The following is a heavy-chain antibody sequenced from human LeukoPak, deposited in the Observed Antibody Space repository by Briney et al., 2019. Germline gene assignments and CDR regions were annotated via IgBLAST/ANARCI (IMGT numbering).Heavy chain of an antibody. D-gene: IGHD1-26*01. CDR3: ARDASLGSDPAFDI. CDR2: ISYSGST. J-gene: IGHJ3*02. Sequence: PSETLSLTCTVSGVSISRSTYYWGWIRQPPGKGLEWIGSISYSGSTYYNPSLKSRVTISVDTPKNQFSLKLSSVTAADTAVYYCARDASLGSDPAFDIWGQGTMVTVSS. V-gene: IGHV4-39*07. CDR1: GVSISRSTYY.